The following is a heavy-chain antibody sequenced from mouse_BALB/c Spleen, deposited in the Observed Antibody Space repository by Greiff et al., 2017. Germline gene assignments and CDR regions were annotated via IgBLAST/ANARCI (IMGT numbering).Heavy chain of an antibody. CDR3: ARDGGRDWNYAMDY. CDR2: ISSGGSYT. V-gene: IGHV5-9-4*01. D-gene: IGHD4-1*01. Sequence: EVMLVESGGGLVKPRGSLKLSCAASGFTFSSYAMSWVRQSPEKRLEWVAEISSGGSYTYYPDTVTGRFTISRDNAKNTLYLEMSSLRSEDTAMYYCARDGGRDWNYAMDYWGQGTSVTVSS. J-gene: IGHJ4*01. CDR1: GFTFSSYA.